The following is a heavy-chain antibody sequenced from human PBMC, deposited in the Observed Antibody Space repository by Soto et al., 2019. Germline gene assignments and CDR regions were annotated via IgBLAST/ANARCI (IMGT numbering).Heavy chain of an antibody. J-gene: IGHJ6*02. D-gene: IGHD3-10*01. CDR3: AKDVKVSGSDYRTLNYYYGIDV. CDR1: GFTFSTYG. V-gene: IGHV3-30*18. CDR2: ISYDGYLK. Sequence: GGSLRLSCAASGFTFSTYGMQWVRQAPGKVLEWVAVISYDGYLKYYVDAVKGRFTVARANSKNTLFLEMNSLRVEDTAVYFEAKDVKVSGSDYRTLNYYYGIDVWGQGXTVTVSS.